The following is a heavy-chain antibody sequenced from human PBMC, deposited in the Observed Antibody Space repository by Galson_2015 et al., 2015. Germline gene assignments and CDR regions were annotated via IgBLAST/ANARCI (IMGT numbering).Heavy chain of an antibody. J-gene: IGHJ6*02. V-gene: IGHV3-11*01. D-gene: IGHD6-13*01. CDR1: GFTFSDYH. Sequence: SLRLSCAVSGFTFSDYHMSWIRQAPGKGLEWVSYISSSGGTKYYADSVKGRITISRDNAENSLYLQMNSLRAEDTAVYYCARDLAGIAAYYHGMDVWGQGTTVTVS. CDR2: ISSSGGTK. CDR3: ARDLAGIAAYYHGMDV.